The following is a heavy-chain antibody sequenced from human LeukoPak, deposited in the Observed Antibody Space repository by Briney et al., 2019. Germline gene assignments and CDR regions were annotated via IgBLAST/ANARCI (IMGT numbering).Heavy chain of an antibody. D-gene: IGHD3-22*01. CDR1: GGTFSSYA. CDR3: ASSSDPITMIANYYYYYMDV. V-gene: IGHV1-69*06. J-gene: IGHJ6*03. CDR2: IIPIFGTA. Sequence: ASVKVSCKASGGTFSSYAISWVRQAPGQGLEWMGGIIPIFGTANYAQKFQGRVTITADKSTSTAYMELSSLRSEDTAVYYCASSSDPITMIANYYYYYMDVWGKGTTVTVSS.